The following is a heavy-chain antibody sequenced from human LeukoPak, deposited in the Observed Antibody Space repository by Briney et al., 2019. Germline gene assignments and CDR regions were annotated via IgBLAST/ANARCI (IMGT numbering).Heavy chain of an antibody. D-gene: IGHD1-26*01. CDR1: GFTFSVYA. J-gene: IGHJ4*02. CDR3: AKDASGSYCPDY. CDR2: ISGSGANT. V-gene: IGHV3-23*01. Sequence: GGSLRLSCAASGFTFSVYAMSWVLQAPGKGLEWVSGISGSGANTHYADSVKGRFTISRDSSKNTLYLQMNSLRAEDTATYYCAKDASGSYCPDYWGQGTLVTVSS.